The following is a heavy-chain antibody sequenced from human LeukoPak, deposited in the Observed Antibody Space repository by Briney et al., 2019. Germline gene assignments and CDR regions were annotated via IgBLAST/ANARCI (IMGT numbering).Heavy chain of an antibody. V-gene: IGHV4-59*02. CDR3: ARVTRYDNSRNNYYMDV. CDR2: IYYTGTI. J-gene: IGHJ6*03. CDR1: GGSVSGYY. Sequence: SETLSLTCAVSGGSVSGYYWSWNRLSPGKGLEWIGYIYYTGTIIYSPSLESRVTLSVDTSKNQISLKLSSVTAADTAVYFCARVTRYDNSRNNYYMDVWGKGTTVTVS. D-gene: IGHD4-17*01.